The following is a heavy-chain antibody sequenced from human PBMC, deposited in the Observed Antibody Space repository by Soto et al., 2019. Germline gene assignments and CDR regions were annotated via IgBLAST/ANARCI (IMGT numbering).Heavy chain of an antibody. CDR3: ARDPSSSWYAFDV. CDR1: GFTFSSDW. V-gene: IGHV3-48*01. Sequence: PGGSLRLSCAASGFTFSSDWINWVRQAPGKGLEWVSYISSSSSTIYYADSVKGRFTISRDNAKNSLYLQMNSLRAEDTAVYYCARDPSSSWYAFDVWGQGTMVTVSS. J-gene: IGHJ3*01. CDR2: ISSSSSTI. D-gene: IGHD6-13*01.